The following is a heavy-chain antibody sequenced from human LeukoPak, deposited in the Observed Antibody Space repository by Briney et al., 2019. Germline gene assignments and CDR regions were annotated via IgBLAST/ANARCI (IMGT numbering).Heavy chain of an antibody. J-gene: IGHJ4*02. V-gene: IGHV3-23*01. CDR2: ISGSGGST. D-gene: IGHD4-11*01. Sequence: GGSLRLSCAASGFTFSSYAMNWVRQAPGQGLEWVSSISGSGGSTYYADSVKGRFTISRDNSKNTLYLQMNSLRAGDTALYYCAKDLGTVTTRGCFDYWGQGTLVTVSS. CDR3: AKDLGTVTTRGCFDY. CDR1: GFTFSSYA.